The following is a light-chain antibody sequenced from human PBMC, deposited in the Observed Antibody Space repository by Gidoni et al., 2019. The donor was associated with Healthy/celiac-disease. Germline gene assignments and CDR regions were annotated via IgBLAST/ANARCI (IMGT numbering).Light chain of an antibody. V-gene: IGLV3-25*02. CDR1: ALPKQY. CDR2: NDS. J-gene: IGLJ3*02. Sequence: SYELTQPPSVSVSPGQTARITCSGDALPKQYAYCYQQKPGQAPVLVIYNDSERPSGIPERFSGSSSGTTVTLTLSGVQAEDEADYYCQSADSSGTNWVFGGGTKLTVL. CDR3: QSADSSGTNWV.